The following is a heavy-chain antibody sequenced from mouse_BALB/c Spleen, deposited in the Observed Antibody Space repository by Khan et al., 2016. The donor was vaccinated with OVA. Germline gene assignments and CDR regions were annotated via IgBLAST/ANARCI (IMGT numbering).Heavy chain of an antibody. CDR3: ARLKDI. J-gene: IGHJ2*01. Sequence: VQLQESGPGLVAPSQSLSITCTVSGFSLTSYGVHWVRQPPGKGLEWLGVIWAGGSTNYNSALMSGLIISKDNSKSQVFLKMNSLQTDDAAMYYCARLKDIWGQGTTLTVSS. D-gene: IGHD1-3*01. V-gene: IGHV2-9*02. CDR1: GFSLTSYG. CDR2: IWAGGST.